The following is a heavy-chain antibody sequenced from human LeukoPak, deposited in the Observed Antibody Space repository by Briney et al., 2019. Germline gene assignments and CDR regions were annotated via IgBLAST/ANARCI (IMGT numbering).Heavy chain of an antibody. CDR2: IIPILGIA. D-gene: IGHD7-27*01. Sequence: SVKVSCKASGGTFSSYAISWVRQAPGQGLEWMGRIIPILGIANYAQKFQGRVTITADKSTSTAYMELSSLRSEDTAVYYCARDGAGDELDYWGQGTLVTVSS. CDR3: ARDGAGDELDY. V-gene: IGHV1-69*04. J-gene: IGHJ4*02. CDR1: GGTFSSYA.